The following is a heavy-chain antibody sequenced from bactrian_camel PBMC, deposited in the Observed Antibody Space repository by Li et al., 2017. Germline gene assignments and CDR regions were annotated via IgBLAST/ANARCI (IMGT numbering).Heavy chain of an antibody. Sequence: PLVESGGGSVEPGGSLRLSCTASGFTDNSYYFGWFRQPPGKGRGGVAVIDSDGYTSYADSVKGRFTISQDNVKNTLYLQMNSLKPADTAMYYCAADAGSGAYCYEGGEPTNWGQGTQVTVS. CDR3: AADAGSGAYCYEGGEPTN. D-gene: IGHD2*01. J-gene: IGHJ4*01. V-gene: IGHV3S26*01. CDR1: GFTDNSYY. CDR2: IDSDGYT.